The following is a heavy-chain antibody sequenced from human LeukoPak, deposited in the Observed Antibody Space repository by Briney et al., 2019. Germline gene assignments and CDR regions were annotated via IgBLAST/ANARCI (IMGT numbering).Heavy chain of an antibody. CDR3: ARQTWIELWHFDY. D-gene: IGHD5-18*01. Sequence: SETLSLTCTVSGDSIGSSSYYWAWIRQPPGKGLEWIGSIYYSGSTYYTPSLKSRVTISVETSKSKFSLKVSSVTAADTAVYYCARQTWIELWHFDYWGQGALVTVSS. CDR2: IYYSGST. J-gene: IGHJ4*02. V-gene: IGHV4-39*01. CDR1: GDSIGSSSYY.